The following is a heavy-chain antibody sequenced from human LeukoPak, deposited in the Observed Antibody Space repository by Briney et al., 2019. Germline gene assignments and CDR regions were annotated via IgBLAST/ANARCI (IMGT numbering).Heavy chain of an antibody. CDR3: AREVVIVPDYYYYGLDV. Sequence: PGGSLRLSCAASGFTFSDYYVNWIRQAPGKGLEWISFISSSGDSMYFADSVRGRFTISRDNAKNSLYLQMNSLRVEDTAVYYCAREVVIVPDYYYYGLDVWGQGTTVTVSS. CDR2: ISSSGDSM. V-gene: IGHV3-11*01. D-gene: IGHD2/OR15-2a*01. CDR1: GFTFSDYY. J-gene: IGHJ6*02.